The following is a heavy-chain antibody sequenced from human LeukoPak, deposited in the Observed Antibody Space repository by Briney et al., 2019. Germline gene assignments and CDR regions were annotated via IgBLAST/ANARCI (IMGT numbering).Heavy chain of an antibody. D-gene: IGHD4-17*01. CDR2: ISDRGHST. V-gene: IGHV3-23*01. CDR3: AKYADSLFSDY. J-gene: IGHJ4*02. CDR1: GFTFTNYA. Sequence: GGSLRLSCAASGFTFTNYAMNWVRQAPGKGLEWLSLISDRGHSTYYADSVKGRFTISRDNSKNTLYLQMNSLRADDTAVYYCAKYADSLFSDYWGQGTLVTVSS.